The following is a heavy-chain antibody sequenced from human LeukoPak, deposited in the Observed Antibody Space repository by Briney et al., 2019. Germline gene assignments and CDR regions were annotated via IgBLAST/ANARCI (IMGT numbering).Heavy chain of an antibody. V-gene: IGHV4-34*01. D-gene: IGHD2-2*01. J-gene: IGHJ4*02. Sequence: SETLSLTCAVYGGSFNGYYWSWIRQPPGKGLEWIGEINHSGSTNYNPSLKSRVTISVDTSKNQFSLKLSSVAAADTAVYYCARGGDRTQLGYCSSTSCKPFDYWGQGTLVTVSS. CDR2: INHSGST. CDR3: ARGGDRTQLGYCSSTSCKPFDY. CDR1: GGSFNGYY.